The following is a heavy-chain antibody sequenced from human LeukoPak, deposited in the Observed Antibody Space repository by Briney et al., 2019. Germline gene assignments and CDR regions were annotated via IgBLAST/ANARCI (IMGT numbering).Heavy chain of an antibody. Sequence: GSLRLSCAASGFTFDDYGMSWIRQPPGKGLEWIGEINHSGSTNYNPSLKSRVTISVDTSKNQFSLKLSSVTAADTAVYYCASLYYDFWSGYSAPPNYWGQGTLVTVSS. J-gene: IGHJ4*02. D-gene: IGHD3-3*01. V-gene: IGHV4-34*01. CDR2: INHSGST. CDR1: GFTFDDYG. CDR3: ASLYYDFWSGYSAPPNY.